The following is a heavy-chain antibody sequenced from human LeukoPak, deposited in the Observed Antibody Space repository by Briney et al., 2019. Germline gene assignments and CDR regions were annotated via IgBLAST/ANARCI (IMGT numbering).Heavy chain of an antibody. CDR2: IGSGGDII. J-gene: IGHJ4*02. D-gene: IGHD6-13*01. CDR3: AKRKLRIAAAGSDSGAFDY. V-gene: IGHV3-48*01. Sequence: GGSLRLSCAASGFTFNTYNMNWIRQAPGKGLEWVSCIGSGGDIIYSADSVTGRFTISRDNARNSLFLQMNSLRAEDTAVYYCAKRKLRIAAAGSDSGAFDYWGQGTLATVSS. CDR1: GFTFNTYN.